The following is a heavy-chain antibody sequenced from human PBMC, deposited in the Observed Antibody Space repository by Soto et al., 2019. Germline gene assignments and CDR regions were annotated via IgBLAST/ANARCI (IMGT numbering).Heavy chain of an antibody. CDR3: ARARLVVEGRFDY. J-gene: IGHJ4*02. V-gene: IGHV3-11*06. Sequence: PGGSLRLSCAASGFSFSDYYMNWIRQAPGKGLEWLSYISSTATYTNYADSVRGRFTISRDSAKNSLYLDMNGLRTEDKAVYYCARARLVVEGRFDYWGQGTLVTVSS. CDR2: ISSTATYT. D-gene: IGHD3-22*01. CDR1: GFSFSDYY.